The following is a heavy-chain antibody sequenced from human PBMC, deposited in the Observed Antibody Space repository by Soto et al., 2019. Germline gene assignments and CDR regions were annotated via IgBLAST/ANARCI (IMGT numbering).Heavy chain of an antibody. D-gene: IGHD6-13*01. J-gene: IGHJ5*02. CDR2: ISGSGSSI. V-gene: IGHV3-23*01. CDR3: AEGGDSSSWENWFDP. CDR1: GFTFSNYA. Sequence: EVQLLESGGGLVQPGGSLRLSCAASGFTFSNYAMTWVRQAPGKGLEWVSGISGSGSSIYYADSVKGRFTISRDNSKNTPYLQMNSLRAEDTAVYYCAEGGDSSSWENWFDPWGQGTLVTVSS.